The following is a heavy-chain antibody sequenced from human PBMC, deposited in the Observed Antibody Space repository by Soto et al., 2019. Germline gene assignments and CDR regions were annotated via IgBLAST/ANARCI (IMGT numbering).Heavy chain of an antibody. Sequence: ASVKVSCKASGDTFTTYDINWGRQATGHGLEWMGWINPNSGNIGYAQRFQGRVTMTRDTAIRTAYMEVSSLRSDDTAVYYCARGRASGSYYLLDYRGQGPLFTVSS. D-gene: IGHD3-10*01. CDR1: GDTFTTYD. CDR2: INPNSGNI. V-gene: IGHV1-8*01. CDR3: ARGRASGSYYLLDY. J-gene: IGHJ4*02.